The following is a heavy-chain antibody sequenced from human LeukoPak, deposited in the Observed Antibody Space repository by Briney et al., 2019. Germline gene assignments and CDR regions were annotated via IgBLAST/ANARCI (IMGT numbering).Heavy chain of an antibody. D-gene: IGHD5-18*01. J-gene: IGHJ6*02. Sequence: AGGSLRLSCAASGFTFSSYAMSWVRQAPGKGLEWVSAISGSGGSTYYADSVKGRFTISRDNSKNTLYLQMNSLRAEDTAVYYCAKDRVDTAMVAVGMDVWGQGTTVTVSS. CDR1: GFTFSSYA. CDR3: AKDRVDTAMVAVGMDV. CDR2: ISGSGGST. V-gene: IGHV3-23*01.